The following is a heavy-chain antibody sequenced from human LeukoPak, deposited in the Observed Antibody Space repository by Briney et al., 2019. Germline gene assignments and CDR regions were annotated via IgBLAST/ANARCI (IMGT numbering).Heavy chain of an antibody. J-gene: IGHJ3*02. V-gene: IGHV4-61*01. CDR2: IYYRGST. D-gene: IGHD3-22*01. Sequence: PSETLSLTCTVSGGSVSTDSYYWSWIRQPPGKGLEWIGNIYYRGSTNYNPSLKSRVTISVDTSKKQFSLKVSSVTAADTAVYYCARGSLVVISTDAFDIWGQGTMVTVSS. CDR3: ARGSLVVISTDAFDI. CDR1: GGSVSTDSYY.